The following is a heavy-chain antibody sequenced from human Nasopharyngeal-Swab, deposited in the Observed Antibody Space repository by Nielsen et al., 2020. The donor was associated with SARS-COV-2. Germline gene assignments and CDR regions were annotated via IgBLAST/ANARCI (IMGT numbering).Heavy chain of an antibody. CDR3: ARDPRIAALDY. Sequence: WVGQAPGQGLEWMGIINPSGGSTSYAQKFQGRVTMTTDTSTSTAYMELRSLRSDDTAVYYCARDPRIAALDYWGQGTLVTVSS. CDR2: INPSGGST. D-gene: IGHD6-13*01. V-gene: IGHV1-46*01. J-gene: IGHJ4*02.